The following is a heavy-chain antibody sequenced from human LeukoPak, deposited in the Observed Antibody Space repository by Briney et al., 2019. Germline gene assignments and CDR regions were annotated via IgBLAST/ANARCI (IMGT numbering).Heavy chain of an antibody. D-gene: IGHD2/OR15-2a*01. V-gene: IGHV3-30*02. J-gene: IGHJ1*01. Sequence: PGGSLTLPCAASGFSFGSYGMHWVRQAPGKGLEWVAFIRYGGSHQFYADSVRGRFTISRDNPKNTLYLQMNSLRGEDTAVYFCARDSGTWFYLQDWGQGTLVTVSS. CDR3: ARDSGTWFYLQD. CDR1: GFSFGSYG. CDR2: IRYGGSHQ.